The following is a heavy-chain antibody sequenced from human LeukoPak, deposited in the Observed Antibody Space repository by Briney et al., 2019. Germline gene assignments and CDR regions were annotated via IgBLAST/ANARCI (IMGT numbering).Heavy chain of an antibody. D-gene: IGHD6-19*01. J-gene: IGHJ6*02. CDR1: GGTFSSYA. V-gene: IGHV1-69*13. Sequence: GASVKVSCKASGGTFSSYAISWVRQAPGQGLEWMGGIIPIFGTANYAQKFQGRVTITADESTSTAYMELSSLRSEDTAVYYCARGIAVAGTYYYYGMDVWGQGTTVTVSS. CDR2: IIPIFGTA. CDR3: ARGIAVAGTYYYYGMDV.